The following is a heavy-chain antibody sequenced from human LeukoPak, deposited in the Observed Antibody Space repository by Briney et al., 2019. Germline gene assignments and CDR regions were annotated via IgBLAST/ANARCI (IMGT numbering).Heavy chain of an antibody. J-gene: IGHJ1*01. Sequence: GGSLRLSCETSGFIFSNCWMTWVRQAPGKGLEWVANIKTDASEKYYADSVKGRFTISRDDAKMSLYLQMNSLRVEDTAVYYCATYSTRNAREFQSWGQGTLVTVSS. V-gene: IGHV3-7*01. CDR2: IKTDASEK. D-gene: IGHD4-11*01. CDR1: GFIFSNCW. CDR3: ATYSTRNAREFQS.